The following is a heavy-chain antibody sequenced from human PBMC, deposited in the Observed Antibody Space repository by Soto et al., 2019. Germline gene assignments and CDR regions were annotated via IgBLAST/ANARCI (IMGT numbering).Heavy chain of an antibody. J-gene: IGHJ2*01. D-gene: IGHD3-9*01. V-gene: IGHV2-5*02. CDR1: GFSLSTSGVG. Sequence: QITLKESGPTLVKPTQTLTLTCTFSGFSLSTSGVGVGWIRQPPGKALEWLALIYWDDDKRYSPSLKSRLTITKDTSKNQVVLTMTNMDPVDTATYYCAYLSYYDILTGYPYWYFDLWGRGTLVTVSS. CDR2: IYWDDDK. CDR3: AYLSYYDILTGYPYWYFDL.